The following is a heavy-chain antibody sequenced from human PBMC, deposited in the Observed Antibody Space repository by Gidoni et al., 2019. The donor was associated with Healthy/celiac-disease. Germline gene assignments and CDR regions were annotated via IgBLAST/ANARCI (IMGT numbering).Heavy chain of an antibody. CDR1: GFTFRSYE. V-gene: IGHV3-48*03. J-gene: IGHJ6*02. CDR2: ISSSGSTI. D-gene: IGHD5-18*01. CDR3: ARDLPTWQLWLVGDYYYYGMDV. Sequence: EVQLVESGGGLVQPGGSLRLSCAASGFTFRSYEMNVVRQAPGKGLEWVSYISSSGSTIYYADSVKGRFTISRDNAKNSLYLQMNSLRAEDTAVYYCARDLPTWQLWLVGDYYYYGMDVWGQGTTVTVSS.